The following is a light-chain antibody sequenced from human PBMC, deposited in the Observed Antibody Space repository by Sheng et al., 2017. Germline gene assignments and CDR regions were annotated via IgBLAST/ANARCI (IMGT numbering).Light chain of an antibody. J-gene: IGLJ1*01. CDR2: EVN. CDR3: CSYASSNSYV. CDR1: SGDIGSYNL. Sequence: QSALTQPASVSGSPGQSITISCTGTSGDIGSYNLVSWYQQPPGKAPKLMIYEVNKRPSGVPSRFSGSKSDNTASLTISGLQAEDEADYYCCSYASSNSYVFGTGTKVTVL. V-gene: IGLV2-23*02.